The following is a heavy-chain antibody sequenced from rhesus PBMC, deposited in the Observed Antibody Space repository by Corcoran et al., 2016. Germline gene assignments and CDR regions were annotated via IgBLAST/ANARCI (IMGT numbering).Heavy chain of an antibody. CDR1: GGSISSGYYY. Sequence: QVQLQESGPGLVKPSETLSLTCAVPGGSISSGYYYWSWIRPPPGKGLEGIWYITYSGSPSYNPSLKVRVTLSRDTSKNQFSLKLSSVTAADTAVYYCARADLGAEYFEFWGQGALVTVSS. J-gene: IGHJ1*01. CDR3: ARADLGAEYFEF. V-gene: IGHV4-122*02. CDR2: ITYSGSP.